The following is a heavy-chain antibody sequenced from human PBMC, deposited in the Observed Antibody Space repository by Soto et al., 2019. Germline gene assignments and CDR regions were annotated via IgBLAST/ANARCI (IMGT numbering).Heavy chain of an antibody. Sequence: QVQLQESGPGLVKPSETLSLTCTVSGGSISSYYWSWIRQPPGKGLEWIGYIYYSGSTNYNPSLTSRVTISVDTSKNQFSLKLSSVTAADTAVYYCARDSGYGMDVWGQGTTVTVSS. D-gene: IGHD3-10*01. V-gene: IGHV4-59*01. J-gene: IGHJ6*02. CDR3: ARDSGYGMDV. CDR2: IYYSGST. CDR1: GGSISSYY.